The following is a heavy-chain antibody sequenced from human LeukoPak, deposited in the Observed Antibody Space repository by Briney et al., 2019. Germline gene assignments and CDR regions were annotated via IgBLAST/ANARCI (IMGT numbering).Heavy chain of an antibody. CDR2: INYSGST. D-gene: IGHD6-19*01. Sequence: PSQTLSLTCAVSGGSISSGGYSWSWIRQPPGKGLEWIGYINYSGSTNYNPSLKSRVTISVDTSRNQLSLKQTSVTAADTAVYYCARATDSNGWLFDYWGQGTLVTVSS. CDR3: ARATDSNGWLFDY. V-gene: IGHV4-61*08. J-gene: IGHJ4*02. CDR1: GGSISSGGYS.